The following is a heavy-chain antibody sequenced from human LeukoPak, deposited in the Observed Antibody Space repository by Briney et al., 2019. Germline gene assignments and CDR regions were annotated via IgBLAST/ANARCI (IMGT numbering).Heavy chain of an antibody. V-gene: IGHV3-73*01. Sequence: GGSLKLSCAASGFTFSGSAMHWVRQASGKGLEWVGRIRSKANSYATAYAASVKGRFTISRDDSKNTAYLQMNSLRAEDTAVYYCAKETNYYHSGSYWEHIQHWGQGTLVTVSS. CDR1: GFTFSGSA. J-gene: IGHJ1*01. CDR3: AKETNYYHSGSYWEHIQH. CDR2: IRSKANSYAT. D-gene: IGHD3-10*01.